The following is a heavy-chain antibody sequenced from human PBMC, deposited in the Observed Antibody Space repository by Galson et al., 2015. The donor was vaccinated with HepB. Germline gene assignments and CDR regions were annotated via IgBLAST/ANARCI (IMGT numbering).Heavy chain of an antibody. CDR3: VGEMATIESFDI. Sequence: SLRLSCAASGFTFSSYSMNWVRQAPGKGLEWVAVISYDGSNKYYADSVKGRFTISRDNSKNTLYLQMNSLRAEDTAVYYCVGEMATIESFDIWGQGTMVTVSS. D-gene: IGHD5-24*01. J-gene: IGHJ3*02. CDR2: ISYDGSNK. V-gene: IGHV3-30*03. CDR1: GFTFSSYS.